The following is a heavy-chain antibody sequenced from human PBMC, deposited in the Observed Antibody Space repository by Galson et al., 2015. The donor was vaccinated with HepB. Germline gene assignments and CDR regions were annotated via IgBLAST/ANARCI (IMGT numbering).Heavy chain of an antibody. CDR1: GGSISRDY. J-gene: IGHJ4*02. D-gene: IGHD1-26*01. CDR3: TRGVGRGAKYYFDY. CDR2: VNYTGST. V-gene: IGHV4-59*12. Sequence: LSLTCTVSGGSISRDYWSWIRQPPGKGLEWIGYVNYTGSTNYNPSLQSRITMSVDTSKNQLSLKLSSVTAADTAVYYCTRGVGRGAKYYFDYWGQGTLVTVSS.